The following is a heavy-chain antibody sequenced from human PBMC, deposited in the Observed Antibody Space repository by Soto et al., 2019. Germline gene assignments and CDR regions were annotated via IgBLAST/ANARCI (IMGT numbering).Heavy chain of an antibody. CDR2: IYHNGSP. Sequence: SETLSLTCAGSGGSMSSGGYSWSWIRQPPGKGLEWIGYIYHNGSPYYNPSLKSRVTISVDRSKNQFSLKLSSVTAADTAVYYCASVPDVWGQGTTVTVSS. CDR1: GGSMSSGGYS. D-gene: IGHD2-2*01. CDR3: ASVPDV. J-gene: IGHJ6*02. V-gene: IGHV4-30-2*01.